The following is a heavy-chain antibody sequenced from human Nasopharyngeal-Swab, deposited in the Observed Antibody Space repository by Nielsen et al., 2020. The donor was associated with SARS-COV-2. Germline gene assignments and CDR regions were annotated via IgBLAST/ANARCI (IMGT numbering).Heavy chain of an antibody. J-gene: IGHJ6*02. CDR3: AREGQIFGVVDYYYYGLDV. D-gene: IGHD3-3*01. V-gene: IGHV3-21*01. CDR1: GFTFSSYS. CDR2: ISSSSYI. Sequence: GESLKISCAASGFTFSSYSMNWVRQAPGKGLEWVSSISSSSYIYYADSVKGRFTISRDNAKNSLYLQMNSPRAEDTAVYYCAREGQIFGVVDYYYYGLDVWGQGTTVTVSS.